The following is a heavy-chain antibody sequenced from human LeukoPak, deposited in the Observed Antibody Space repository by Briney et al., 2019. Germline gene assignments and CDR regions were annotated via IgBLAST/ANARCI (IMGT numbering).Heavy chain of an antibody. CDR3: ARRITIVGAKGSFDV. D-gene: IGHD1-26*01. CDR2: IYHSGST. V-gene: IGHV4-59*08. J-gene: IGHJ3*01. Sequence: SETLSLTCTVSGGSISSYYWGWIRQPPGKGRDGMGYIYHSGSTNYNPSLKSRVTMSVDTSKNQFSLKLTSVTAADTAIYDCARRITIVGAKGSFDVWGQGTMVTVSS. CDR1: GGSISSYY.